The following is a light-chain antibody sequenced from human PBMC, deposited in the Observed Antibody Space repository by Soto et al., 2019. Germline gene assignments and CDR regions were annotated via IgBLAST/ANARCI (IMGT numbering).Light chain of an antibody. J-gene: IGLJ2*01. CDR1: TGAVTSGHY. CDR2: SIR. V-gene: IGLV7-43*01. CDR3: LLYYDSAQEV. Sequence: QTVVTQEPSLTVSPGGTVTHTCASSTGAVTSGHYPNWFQQKPGQAPRALIYSIRNKHSWTPARFSGSLLGGKAALTLSGVQPEDEAEYYCLLYYDSAQEVFGGGTKLTVL.